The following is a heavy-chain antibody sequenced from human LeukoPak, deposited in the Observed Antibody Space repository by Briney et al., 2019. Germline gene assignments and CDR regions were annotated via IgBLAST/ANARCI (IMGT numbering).Heavy chain of an antibody. CDR1: GFTFSSYA. D-gene: IGHD3-3*01. V-gene: IGHV3-23*01. CDR3: AKKLPLSGLGYYFDY. CDR2: INGSGGST. Sequence: GGSPRLSCAASGFTFSSYAMSWVRQAPGKGLEWVSDINGSGGSTYYADSVKGRFTISRDNSKNTLFLQMKSLRAEDTAIYYCAKKLPLSGLGYYFDYWGQGTLVTVSS. J-gene: IGHJ4*02.